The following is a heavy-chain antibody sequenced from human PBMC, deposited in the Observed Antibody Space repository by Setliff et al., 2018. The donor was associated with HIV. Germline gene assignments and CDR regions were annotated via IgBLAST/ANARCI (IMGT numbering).Heavy chain of an antibody. CDR3: ARDWNGDGRSIDS. CDR2: IKQDGSEK. CDR1: GFRFSDYW. V-gene: IGHV3-7*03. D-gene: IGHD1-1*01. J-gene: IGHJ5*01. Sequence: PGGSLRLSCGASGFRFSDYWMTWVRQAPGRGLESVANIKQDGSEKFYVDSVEGRFTISRDNAKNSLYLQMNSLRDDDTAVYYCARDWNGDGRSIDSWGQGTLVTVSS.